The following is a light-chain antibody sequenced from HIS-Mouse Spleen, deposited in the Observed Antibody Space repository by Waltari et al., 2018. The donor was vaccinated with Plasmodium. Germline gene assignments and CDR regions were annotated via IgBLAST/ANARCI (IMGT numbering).Light chain of an antibody. Sequence: EIVMTQSPATLSVSPGERATLSCRASQSVSSNLAWYQQKPGQAPSLLIYGASTRATGIPARFSCSRSGTEFTLTIRSLQSEDFAVYYCQQYNNWSFTFGPGTKVDIK. CDR1: QSVSSN. J-gene: IGKJ3*01. V-gene: IGKV3-15*01. CDR2: GAS. CDR3: QQYNNWSFT.